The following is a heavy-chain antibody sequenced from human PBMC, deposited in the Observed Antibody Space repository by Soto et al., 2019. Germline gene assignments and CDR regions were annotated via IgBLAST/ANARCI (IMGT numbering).Heavy chain of an antibody. V-gene: IGHV3-21*01. Sequence: PGGSLRLSCAASGFTFSSYSMNWVRQAPGKGLEWVSSISSSSSYIYYADSVKGRFTISRDNAKNSLYLQMNSLRAEDTAVYYCARSPYYYDSSVYYSYWGQGTLVTVSS. D-gene: IGHD3-22*01. CDR2: ISSSSSYI. CDR3: ARSPYYYDSSVYYSY. J-gene: IGHJ4*02. CDR1: GFTFSSYS.